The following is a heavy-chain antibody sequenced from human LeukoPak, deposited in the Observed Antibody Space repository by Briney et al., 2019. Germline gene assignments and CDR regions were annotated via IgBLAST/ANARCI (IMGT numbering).Heavy chain of an antibody. CDR3: ARDHRSAFAN. CDR2: IGISSGNT. J-gene: IGHJ4*01. CDR1: GFNFIDYS. Sequence: PGGSLRLSCAASGFNFIDYSMNWVRQAPGKGLEWSSYIGISSGNTKYEDSVKGRFTISRDKARNSLYLQMNSLRVEDTAMYYCARDHRSAFANWGHGTLVTVSS. V-gene: IGHV3-48*01.